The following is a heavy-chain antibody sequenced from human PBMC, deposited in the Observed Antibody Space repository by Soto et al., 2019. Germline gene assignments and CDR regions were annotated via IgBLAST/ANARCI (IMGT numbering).Heavy chain of an antibody. CDR3: ARHPDVARGGFDP. CDR2: IYYSGST. J-gene: IGHJ5*02. D-gene: IGHD3-10*01. Sequence: SETLSLTCTVSGVSISSSRYYWGWIRQPPGKGLEWIGSIYYSGSTYYNPSLKSRVTISVDTSKNQFSLKLSSVTAADTAVYHCARHPDVARGGFDPWGQGTLVTVSS. CDR1: GVSISSSRYY. V-gene: IGHV4-39*01.